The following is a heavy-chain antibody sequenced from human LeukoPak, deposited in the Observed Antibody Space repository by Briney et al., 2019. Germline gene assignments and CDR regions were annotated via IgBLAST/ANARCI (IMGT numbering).Heavy chain of an antibody. D-gene: IGHD3-3*01. CDR2: ISAYNGNT. CDR3: ARDRRMLDFGVVRAWFDP. Sequence: ASVKVSCKASGYTFTSYGISWVRQAPGQGLEWMGWISAYNGNTNYAQKLQGRVTMTTDTSTSTAYMELRSLRSDDTAVYYCARDRRMLDFGVVRAWFDPWGQGTLVTVSS. V-gene: IGHV1-18*01. CDR1: GYTFTSYG. J-gene: IGHJ5*02.